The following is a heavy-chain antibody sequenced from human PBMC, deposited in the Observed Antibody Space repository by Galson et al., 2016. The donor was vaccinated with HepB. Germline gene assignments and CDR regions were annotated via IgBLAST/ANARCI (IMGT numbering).Heavy chain of an antibody. V-gene: IGHV3-74*01. J-gene: IGHJ4*02. CDR1: GFPLSSYW. D-gene: IGHD1-14*01. Sequence: SLRLSCAASGFPLSSYWMQWVRQTPGKGLVWVSRTNEDGTRTGYADSVRGRFTVSRDNAENSLYLQMNSLRPEDTALYYCVKDKAPRGKPLNERESCDYWGQGALVTVSS. CDR3: VKDKAPRGKPLNERESCDY. CDR2: TNEDGTRT.